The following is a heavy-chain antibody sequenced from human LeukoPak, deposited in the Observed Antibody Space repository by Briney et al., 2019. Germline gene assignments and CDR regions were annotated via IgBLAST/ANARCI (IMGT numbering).Heavy chain of an antibody. CDR3: AKDLMVREEEYGMDV. V-gene: IGHV3-30*18. D-gene: IGHD3-10*01. J-gene: IGHJ6*02. CDR2: ISYDGSNK. Sequence: GGSLRLSCAASGFTFSSYGMHWVRQAPGKGLEWVAVISYDGSNKYYADSVKGRFTISRDNSKNTLYLQMNSLRAEDTAVYYCAKDLMVREEEYGMDVWGQGTTVTVSS. CDR1: GFTFSSYG.